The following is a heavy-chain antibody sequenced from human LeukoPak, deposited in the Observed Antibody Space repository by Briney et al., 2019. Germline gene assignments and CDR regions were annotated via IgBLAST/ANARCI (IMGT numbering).Heavy chain of an antibody. CDR1: GFTFSSYA. Sequence: QPGGSLRLSCAASGFTFSSYAMSWVRQAPGKGLEWVSAISGSGGSTYYADSVKGRFTISRDNAKNTLYLQMNSLRAEDTAVYYCARELWFGELAFDYWGQGTLVTVSS. CDR3: ARELWFGELAFDY. J-gene: IGHJ4*02. V-gene: IGHV3-23*01. D-gene: IGHD3-10*01. CDR2: ISGSGGST.